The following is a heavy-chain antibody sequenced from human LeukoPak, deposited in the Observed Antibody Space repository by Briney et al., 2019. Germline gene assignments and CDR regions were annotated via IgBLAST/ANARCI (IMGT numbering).Heavy chain of an antibody. D-gene: IGHD3-22*01. V-gene: IGHV3-33*01. CDR2: IWYDGSNK. J-gene: IGHJ4*02. Sequence: GGSLRLSCAASGFTFSSYAMHWVRQAPGKGLEWVAVIWYDGSNKYYADSVKGRFTISRDNSKNTLYLQMGSLRAEDTAVYYCARGYDSSGYYIWYFDYWGQGTLVTVSS. CDR3: ARGYDSSGYYIWYFDY. CDR1: GFTFSSYA.